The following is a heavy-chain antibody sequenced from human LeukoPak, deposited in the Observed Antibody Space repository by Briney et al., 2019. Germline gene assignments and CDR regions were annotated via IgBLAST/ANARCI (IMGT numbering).Heavy chain of an antibody. J-gene: IGHJ4*02. D-gene: IGHD3-3*01. CDR3: VVEGK. V-gene: IGHV1-18*01. CDR1: GYTFTNEA. Sequence: GASVKGSCTAPGYTFTNEAITWVRRAPGQGLEWMGYISASNGHTNHAQNLHGRVTLTTDTSTSTAYMELRSLRPDPTAVYHCVVEGKWRQGPLVTVSS. CDR2: ISASNGHT.